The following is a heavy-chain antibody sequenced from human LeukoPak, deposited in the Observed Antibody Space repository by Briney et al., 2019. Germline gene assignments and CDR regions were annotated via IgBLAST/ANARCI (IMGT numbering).Heavy chain of an antibody. V-gene: IGHV3-23*01. Sequence: GGSLRLSCAASGFTFSSYAMSWVRQAPGKGLEWVSAISGSGGSTYYADSVKGRFTISRDNSKNTLYLQMNSLRAEDTAAYYCAKDPSPHYYDFWSGYYTGGAFDIWGQGTMVTVSS. J-gene: IGHJ3*02. D-gene: IGHD3-3*01. CDR1: GFTFSSYA. CDR3: AKDPSPHYYDFWSGYYTGGAFDI. CDR2: ISGSGGST.